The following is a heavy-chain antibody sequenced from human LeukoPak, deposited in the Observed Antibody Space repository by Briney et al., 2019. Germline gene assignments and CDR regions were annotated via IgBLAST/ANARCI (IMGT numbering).Heavy chain of an antibody. V-gene: IGHV4-59*08. CDR2: MLYSGST. CDR3: ARSDIWVSYRFLDY. D-gene: IGHD3-16*02. J-gene: IGHJ4*02. CDR1: GASISNYY. Sequence: SETLSLTCTVSGASISNYYWCWIRQSPGKGLEWIGYMLYSGSTNQNPSLRSRVTISVDTSKNQVSLKLSSVTAADTAVYYCARSDIWVSYRFLDYWGQRALVTVSS.